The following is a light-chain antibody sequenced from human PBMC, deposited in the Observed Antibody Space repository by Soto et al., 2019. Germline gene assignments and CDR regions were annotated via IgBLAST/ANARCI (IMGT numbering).Light chain of an antibody. Sequence: EIVLTQSPATLSLSPGERATLSCRASQSVSSYLAWYQQKPGQAPRLLIYDASNRATGIPARFSGSGSGTDFTLTISSLEPEDFADYYLQQRSNWPLTFGGGTQVEIK. J-gene: IGKJ4*01. CDR1: QSVSSY. CDR2: DAS. V-gene: IGKV3-11*01. CDR3: QQRSNWPLT.